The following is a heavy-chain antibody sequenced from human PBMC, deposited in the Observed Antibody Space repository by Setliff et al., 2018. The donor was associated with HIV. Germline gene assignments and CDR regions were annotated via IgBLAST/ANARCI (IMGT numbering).Heavy chain of an antibody. J-gene: IGHJ4*02. Sequence: PGGSLRLSCAASRFTFSSYAMHWVRQAPGKGLEWVAIISYDGSNKYYADSVKGRFTISRDNSKNTLYLQMNSLRAEDTAVYYCARDGGRYGTFDYWGQGTPVTVSS. CDR1: RFTFSSYA. D-gene: IGHD5-18*01. CDR3: ARDGGRYGTFDY. V-gene: IGHV3-30-3*01. CDR2: ISYDGSNK.